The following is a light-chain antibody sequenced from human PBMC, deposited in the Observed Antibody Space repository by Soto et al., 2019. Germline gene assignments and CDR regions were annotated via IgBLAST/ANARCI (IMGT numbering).Light chain of an antibody. CDR2: SNN. V-gene: IGLV1-44*01. J-gene: IGLJ2*01. CDR3: AAWDESLNGVV. CDR1: SSNIGSNT. Sequence: QSVLTQPPSASGTPGQRVTISCSGSSSNIGSNTVNWYQQLPGTAPKHLIYSNNQRPSGVPDRFSGSQSCTSASLAISGLQSEDDADYYCAAWDESLNGVVFGGGTKLTVL.